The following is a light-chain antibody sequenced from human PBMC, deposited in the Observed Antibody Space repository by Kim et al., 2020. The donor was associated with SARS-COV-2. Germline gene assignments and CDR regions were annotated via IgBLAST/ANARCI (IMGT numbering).Light chain of an antibody. J-gene: IGLJ3*02. CDR3: CSYAGSYTWV. CDR1: SSDVGGYNY. Sequence: QSALTQPRSVSGSPVQSVTISCTGTSSDVGGYNYVSWYQQHPGKAPKLMIYGVTKRPSGVPDRFSGSKSGNTASLTISGLQAEDEADYYCCSYAGSYTWVFGGGTQLTVL. CDR2: GVT. V-gene: IGLV2-11*01.